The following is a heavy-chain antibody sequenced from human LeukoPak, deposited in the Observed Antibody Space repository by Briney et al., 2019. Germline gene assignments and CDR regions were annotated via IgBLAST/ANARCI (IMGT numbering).Heavy chain of an antibody. CDR1: GFTFSDYY. Sequence: GGSLRLSCAASGFTFSDYYMSWIRQAPGKGLEWVSYISSSSSYINYADSVKGRFTISRDNAKNSLYLQMTSLRADDPAVSYCSRDRLGIFYVWGQEALFTVSS. CDR2: ISSSSSYI. V-gene: IGHV3-11*05. J-gene: IGHJ4*02. CDR3: SRDRLGIFYV. D-gene: IGHD1-14*01.